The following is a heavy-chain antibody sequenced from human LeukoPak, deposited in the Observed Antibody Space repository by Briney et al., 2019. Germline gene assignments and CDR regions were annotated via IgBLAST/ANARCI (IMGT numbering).Heavy chain of an antibody. CDR1: GFTVSSNY. CDR2: IYNGGGT. CDR3: ARSHSTSWYWYDY. V-gene: IGHV3-53*01. Sequence: PGGALRLSCAASGFTVSSNYMSWVRQGAGKGLEWVSIIYNGGGTYYADSVKGRFTISRDNSKNTLYLQMNSLRVEDTAIYYCARSHSTSWYWYDYWGQGTLVTVSS. J-gene: IGHJ4*02. D-gene: IGHD6-13*01.